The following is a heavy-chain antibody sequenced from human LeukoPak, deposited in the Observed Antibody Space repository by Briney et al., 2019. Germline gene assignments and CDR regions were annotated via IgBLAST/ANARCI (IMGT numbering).Heavy chain of an antibody. Sequence: PGGSLRLSCAASGFIFRSYAMSWVRQAPGKGLEWISTITGSGSSTYYADSLKGRFTISRDNSKNTLYLQMNSLRAEDTAVYYCAKASKYYYDSSGYWRTYYFDYWGQGTLVTVSS. CDR2: ITGSGSST. J-gene: IGHJ4*02. D-gene: IGHD3-22*01. CDR3: AKASKYYYDSSGYWRTYYFDY. V-gene: IGHV3-23*01. CDR1: GFIFRSYA.